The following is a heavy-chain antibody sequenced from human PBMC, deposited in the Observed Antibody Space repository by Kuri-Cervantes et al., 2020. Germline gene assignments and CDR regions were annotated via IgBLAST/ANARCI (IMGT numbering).Heavy chain of an antibody. CDR3: ARGTTIFGVVIIPFDY. D-gene: IGHD3-3*01. CDR1: GYTFTSYD. J-gene: IGHJ4*02. V-gene: IGHV1-8*01. CDR2: MNPNSGNT. Sequence: ASVKVSCKASGYTFTSYDINWVRQATGQGLEWMGWMNPNSGNTGYAQKFQGRVTMTRNTSISTAYMELSSLRPEDTAVYYCARGTTIFGVVIIPFDYWGQGTLVTVSS.